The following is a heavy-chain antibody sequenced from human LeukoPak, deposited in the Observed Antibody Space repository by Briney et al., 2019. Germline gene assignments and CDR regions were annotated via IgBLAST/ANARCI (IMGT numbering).Heavy chain of an antibody. CDR3: ARDTYYYGSGSSINRGYYYYYMDV. J-gene: IGHJ6*03. Sequence: PSETLSLTCTVSGGPISSYYWSWIRQPAGKGLEWIGRIYTSGSTNYNPSLKSRVTISVDKSKNQFSLKLSSVTAADTAVYYCARDTYYYGSGSSINRGYYYYYMDVWGKGTTVTVSS. CDR2: IYTSGST. CDR1: GGPISSYY. V-gene: IGHV4-4*07. D-gene: IGHD3-10*01.